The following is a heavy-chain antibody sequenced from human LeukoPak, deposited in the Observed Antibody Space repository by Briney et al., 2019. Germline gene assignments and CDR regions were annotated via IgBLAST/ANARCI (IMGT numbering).Heavy chain of an antibody. CDR1: GGSITSYY. CDR3: ARRGTTPNNAFDI. Sequence: SETLSLTCTVSGGSITSYYWSWIRQPPGKGLEWIGYIYYSGSTNYNPSLKSRVTISVDTSKNQFSLKLSSVTAADTAVYYCARRGTTPNNAFDIWGQGTMVTVSS. CDR2: IYYSGST. V-gene: IGHV4-59*08. J-gene: IGHJ3*02. D-gene: IGHD3-16*01.